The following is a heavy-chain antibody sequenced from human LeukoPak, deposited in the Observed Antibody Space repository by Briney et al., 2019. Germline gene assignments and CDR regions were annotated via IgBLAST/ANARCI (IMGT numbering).Heavy chain of an antibody. CDR1: GGSTSSGDYY. Sequence: NPSETLSLTCTVSGGSTSSGDYYWSWIRQPPGKGLEWIGYIYYSGSTYYNPSLKSRVTISVDTSKNQFSLKLSSVTAADTAVYYCARGHYGSGSYYPITRFDPWGQGTLVTVSS. V-gene: IGHV4-30-4*01. J-gene: IGHJ5*02. CDR2: IYYSGST. D-gene: IGHD3-10*01. CDR3: ARGHYGSGSYYPITRFDP.